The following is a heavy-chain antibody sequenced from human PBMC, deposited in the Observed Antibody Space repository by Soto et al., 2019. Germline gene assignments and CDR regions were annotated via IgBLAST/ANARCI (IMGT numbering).Heavy chain of an antibody. CDR2: IYHSGST. Sequence: SETLSLTCAVSGGSISSGGYSWSWIRQPPGKGLEWIGYIYHSGSTYCNPSLKSRVTISVDRSKNQFSLKLSSVTAADTAVYYCARVPDVWGQGTTVTVSS. J-gene: IGHJ6*02. CDR3: ARVPDV. CDR1: GGSISSGGYS. V-gene: IGHV4-30-2*01.